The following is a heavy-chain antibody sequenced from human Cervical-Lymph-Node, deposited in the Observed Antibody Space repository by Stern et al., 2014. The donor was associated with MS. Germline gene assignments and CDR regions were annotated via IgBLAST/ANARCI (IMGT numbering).Heavy chain of an antibody. Sequence: VQLVESGGGLVQPGGSQRLSCVASGSTFSISWMSWVRQAPGKGLEWVANIKRDGSETYYLDSVKGRFTISRDNAKSSLYLEMNSLRAEDTAVYYCTRFLQSGWSDLFDSWGRGTLVTVSS. V-gene: IGHV3-7*01. CDR3: TRFLQSGWSDLFDS. D-gene: IGHD6-19*01. CDR2: IKRDGSET. J-gene: IGHJ5*01. CDR1: GSTFSISW.